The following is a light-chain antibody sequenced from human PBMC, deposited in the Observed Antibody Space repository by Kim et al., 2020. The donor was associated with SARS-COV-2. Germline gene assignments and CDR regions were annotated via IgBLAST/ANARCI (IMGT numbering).Light chain of an antibody. Sequence: AALRDRVTITSRSSQPISTWLAWYQQKPGKAPQLLIYATSDLQSGVPSRFSCSGSGTEFTLTINSLQPEDVATYSCQQSYSLPLTFGPGTKVDIK. V-gene: IGKV1-12*01. J-gene: IGKJ3*01. CDR2: ATS. CDR3: QQSYSLPLT. CDR1: QPISTW.